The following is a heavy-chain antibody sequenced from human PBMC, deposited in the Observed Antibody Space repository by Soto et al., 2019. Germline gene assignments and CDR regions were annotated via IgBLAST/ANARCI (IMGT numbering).Heavy chain of an antibody. D-gene: IGHD6-13*01. Sequence: EVQLVESGGGLVKPGGSLRLSCAASGFTFSRYSMNWVRQAPGKGLEWVSSISSTSGFIYYADSVKGRFTISRDNAKNSLYVQVNNLIGEDMAVYYCGRGGYTSYCSGMDVWGQGTTVTVSS. CDR1: GFTFSRYS. CDR3: GRGGYTSYCSGMDV. CDR2: ISSTSGFI. J-gene: IGHJ6*01. V-gene: IGHV3-21*01.